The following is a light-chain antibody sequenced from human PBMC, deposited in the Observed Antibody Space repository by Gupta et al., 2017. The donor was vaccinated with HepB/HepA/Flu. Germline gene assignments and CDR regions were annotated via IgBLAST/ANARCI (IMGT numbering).Light chain of an antibody. V-gene: IGLV2-14*01. Sequence: QSALTQPASVSGSPVQSITISCTGTSSDVGGYKYVSWYQQHPGKAPKLMIYDVSNRPSGLSNRFSGSKSGNTASLTISGLQAEDEAHYYCSSYTTSSTLVFGGGTKLTVL. J-gene: IGLJ2*01. CDR3: SSYTTSSTLV. CDR1: SSDVGGYKY. CDR2: DVS.